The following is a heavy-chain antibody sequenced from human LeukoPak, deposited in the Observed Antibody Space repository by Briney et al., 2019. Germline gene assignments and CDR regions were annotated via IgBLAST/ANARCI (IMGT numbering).Heavy chain of an antibody. CDR1: GGSISSSSYY. J-gene: IGHJ6*03. V-gene: IGHV4-39*07. D-gene: IGHD2-15*01. Sequence: PSETLSLTCTVSGGSISSSSYYWGWIRQPPGKGLEWIGSIYYSGSTNYNPSLKSRVTISVDTSKNQFSLKLSSVTAADTAVYYCAKYRSRMGYYYMDVWGKGTTVTVSS. CDR2: IYYSGST. CDR3: AKYRSRMGYYYMDV.